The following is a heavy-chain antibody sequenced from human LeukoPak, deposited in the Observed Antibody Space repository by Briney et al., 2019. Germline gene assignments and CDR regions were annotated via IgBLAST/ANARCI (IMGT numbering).Heavy chain of an antibody. CDR1: GGSISSYY. D-gene: IGHD2-21*01. CDR3: ARDLPYSDHASYYYYGMDV. Sequence: PSETLSLTCTVSGGSISSYYWSWIRQPPGKGLEWIGYIYYSGSTNYNPSLKSRVTISVDTSKNQFSLKLSSVTAADTAVYYCARDLPYSDHASYYYYGMDVWGQGTTVTVSS. CDR2: IYYSGST. J-gene: IGHJ6*02. V-gene: IGHV4-59*01.